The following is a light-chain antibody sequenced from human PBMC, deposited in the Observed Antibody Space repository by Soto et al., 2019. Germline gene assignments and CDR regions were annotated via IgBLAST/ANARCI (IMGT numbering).Light chain of an antibody. Sequence: ETVLTQSPDTLSLSPGERATLSCRASRSVGTYLAWYQQRPGQAPRLLSYDASNRAAGIPARFSGSGSGTDFTLTISSLEPEDAAVYYCQQCTNWPSFGQGTKVEIK. CDR3: QQCTNWPS. J-gene: IGKJ1*01. CDR2: DAS. V-gene: IGKV3-11*01. CDR1: RSVGTY.